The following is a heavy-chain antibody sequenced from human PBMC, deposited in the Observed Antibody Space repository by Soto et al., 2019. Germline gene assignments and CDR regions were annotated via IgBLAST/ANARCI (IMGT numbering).Heavy chain of an antibody. V-gene: IGHV3-48*01. Sequence: PGGSCRHRRTASGFTPRAYTRPGGRRAPGKGLEWVSYISSSSYTIYYADSVKGRFTISRDNAKNSLYLQMNSLRAEDTAVYYCARDYSSYGPFDYWGQGTLVTVSS. J-gene: IGHJ4*02. CDR2: ISSSSYTI. CDR1: GFTPRAYT. D-gene: IGHD5-18*01. CDR3: ARDYSSYGPFDY.